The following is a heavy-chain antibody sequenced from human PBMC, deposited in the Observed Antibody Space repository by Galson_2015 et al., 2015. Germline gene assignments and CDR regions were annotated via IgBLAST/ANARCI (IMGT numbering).Heavy chain of an antibody. Sequence: SLRLSCAASGFTFSTYAIHWVRQAPGKGLEWVAVISYDGSKKSSADSVKGRLSVSRDNSKNTVYLQMSSLRVEDTAVYYCARDGPKGLTSFDYWGQGTLVTVSS. V-gene: IGHV3-30-3*01. J-gene: IGHJ4*02. CDR3: ARDGPKGLTSFDY. D-gene: IGHD1-14*01. CDR1: GFTFSTYA. CDR2: ISYDGSKK.